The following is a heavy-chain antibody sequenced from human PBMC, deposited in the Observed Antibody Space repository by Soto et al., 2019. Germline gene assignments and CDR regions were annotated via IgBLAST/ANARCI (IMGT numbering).Heavy chain of an antibody. CDR3: ARLGGEGDYYYGMDV. CDR1: GFTFSSYA. V-gene: IGHV3-23*01. D-gene: IGHD3-10*01. J-gene: IGHJ6*02. CDR2: ISGSGGST. Sequence: GGSLRLSCAASGFTFSSYAMSWVRQAPGKGLEWVSAISGSGGSTYYADSVKGRFTISRDNSKNTLYLQMNSLRAEDTAVYYCARLGGEGDYYYGMDVWGQGTTVTVSS.